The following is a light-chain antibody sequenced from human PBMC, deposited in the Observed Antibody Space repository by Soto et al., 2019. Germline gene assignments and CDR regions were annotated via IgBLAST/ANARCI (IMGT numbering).Light chain of an antibody. CDR2: WGS. V-gene: IGKV2-28*01. J-gene: IGKJ2*01. Sequence: DIVMTQSPLSLPVTPGEPASISCRSSESLLHSNGYNSLVWYVQKPGQSPQLLIDWGSIRGSGGPYWIIGSESGTDFTLKINRGEAEDVGVYYCMQALQTPPYTFGQGTKLKLK. CDR1: ESLLHSNGYNS. CDR3: MQALQTPPYT.